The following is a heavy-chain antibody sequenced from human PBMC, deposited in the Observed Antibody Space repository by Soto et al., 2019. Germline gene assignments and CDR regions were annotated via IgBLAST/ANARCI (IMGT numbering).Heavy chain of an antibody. CDR3: ARDGPYYDILTGYYIDY. D-gene: IGHD3-9*01. J-gene: IGHJ4*02. CDR2: IIPILGIA. Sequence: GASVKVSCKASGGTFSSYTISWVRQAPGQGHEWMGRIIPILGIANYAQKFQGRVTITADKSTSTAYMELSSLRSEDTAVYYCARDGPYYDILTGYYIDYWGQGTLVTVSS. V-gene: IGHV1-69*04. CDR1: GGTFSSYT.